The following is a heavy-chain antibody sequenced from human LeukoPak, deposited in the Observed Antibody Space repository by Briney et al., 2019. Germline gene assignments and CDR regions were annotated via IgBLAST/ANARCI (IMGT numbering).Heavy chain of an antibody. Sequence: GESLKISCRASGYSFTSYWIGWVRQMPGKGLEWMGIIYPGDSDTTYSPSFQGQVTISADKSISTAYLQWSSLKASDTAMYFCARRAYSSGWYYFDYWGLGTPVTVSS. CDR1: GYSFTSYW. J-gene: IGHJ4*02. V-gene: IGHV5-51*01. D-gene: IGHD6-19*01. CDR2: IYPGDSDT. CDR3: ARRAYSSGWYYFDY.